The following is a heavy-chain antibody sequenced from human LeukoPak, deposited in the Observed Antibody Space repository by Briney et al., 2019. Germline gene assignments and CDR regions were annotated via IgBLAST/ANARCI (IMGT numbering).Heavy chain of an antibody. D-gene: IGHD1-1*01. J-gene: IGHJ5*02. Sequence: PSETLSLTCTVSGGSISSGSYYWSWIRQPAGKGLEWIGRIYTSGSTNYNPSLKSRVTISVDTSKNQFSLKLSSVTAADTAVYYCARDLERSWFDPWGQGTLVTVSS. V-gene: IGHV4-61*02. CDR2: IYTSGST. CDR1: GGSISSGSYY. CDR3: ARDLERSWFDP.